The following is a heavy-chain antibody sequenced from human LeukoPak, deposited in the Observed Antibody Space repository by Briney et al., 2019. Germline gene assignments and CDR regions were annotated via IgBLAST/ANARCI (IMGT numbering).Heavy chain of an antibody. CDR2: ISAYNGNT. CDR1: GYTFTSYG. J-gene: IGHJ4*02. CDR3: ARDLFKGQQLVPGDY. V-gene: IGHV1-18*01. Sequence: ASVKVSCKASGYTFTSYGISWVRQAPGQGLEWMGWISAYNGNTNYAQKLQGRVTMTTDTSTSTAYMELRSLRSDDTAVYYCARDLFKGQQLVPGDYWGQGTLVTVSS. D-gene: IGHD6-13*01.